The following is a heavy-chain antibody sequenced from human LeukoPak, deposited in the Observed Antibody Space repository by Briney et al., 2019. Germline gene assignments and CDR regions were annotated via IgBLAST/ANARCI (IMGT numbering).Heavy chain of an antibody. CDR3: ARLGVVAANFDY. Sequence: GSLRLSCAASGFTFSSYAMSWVRQPPGKGLEWIGSIYYSGSTYYNPSLKSRVTISVDTSKNQFSLKLSSVTAADTAVYYCARLGVVAANFDYWGQGTLVTVSS. J-gene: IGHJ4*02. CDR2: IYYSGST. V-gene: IGHV4-39*01. CDR1: GFTFSSYA. D-gene: IGHD2-15*01.